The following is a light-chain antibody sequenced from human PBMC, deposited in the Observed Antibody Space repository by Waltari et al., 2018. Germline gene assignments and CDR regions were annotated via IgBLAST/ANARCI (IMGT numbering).Light chain of an antibody. Sequence: EIVLTQSPGTLSLSPGERATLSCRASQSVGRSLAWYQQKPGQAPRLLIYGAFIRATGIAERFSGSGSGTDFSLTISRLVPEDFAVYYCQHYVRLPVTFGQGTKVEIK. CDR2: GAF. CDR3: QHYVRLPVT. J-gene: IGKJ1*01. CDR1: QSVGRS. V-gene: IGKV3-20*01.